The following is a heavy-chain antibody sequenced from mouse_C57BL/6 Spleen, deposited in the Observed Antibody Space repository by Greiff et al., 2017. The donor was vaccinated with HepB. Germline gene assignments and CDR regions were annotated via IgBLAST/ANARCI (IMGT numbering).Heavy chain of an antibody. Sequence: EVHLVESGGDLVKPGGSLKLSCAASGFTFSSYGMSWVRQTPDKRLEWVATISSGGSYTYYPDSVKGRFTISRDNAKNTLYLQMSSLKSEDTAMYYCARHDGNYVYFDVWGTGTTVTVSS. CDR2: ISSGGSYT. D-gene: IGHD2-1*01. J-gene: IGHJ1*03. V-gene: IGHV5-6*01. CDR3: ARHDGNYVYFDV. CDR1: GFTFSSYG.